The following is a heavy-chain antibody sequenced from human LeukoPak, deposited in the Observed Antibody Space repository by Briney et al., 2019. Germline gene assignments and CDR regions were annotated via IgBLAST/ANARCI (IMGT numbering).Heavy chain of an antibody. CDR1: GFTFDDYA. Sequence: PSGGSLRLSCAASGFTFDDYAMHWVRQAPGKGLEWVSGISWNSGSIGYADSVKGRFTISRDNAKNSLYLQMNSLRAEDTALYYCAKDTRAVATAPTFDYWGQGTLVTVSS. CDR2: ISWNSGSI. CDR3: AKDTRAVATAPTFDY. D-gene: IGHD2-15*01. V-gene: IGHV3-9*01. J-gene: IGHJ4*02.